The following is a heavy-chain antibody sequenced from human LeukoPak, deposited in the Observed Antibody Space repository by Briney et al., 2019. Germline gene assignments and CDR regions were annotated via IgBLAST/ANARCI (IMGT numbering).Heavy chain of an antibody. D-gene: IGHD3-3*01. CDR3: ARASCWSGYYMGYYFDY. CDR2: ISAYNGNT. J-gene: IGHJ4*02. CDR1: GYTFTSYG. V-gene: IGHV1-18*01. Sequence: ASVKVSCKSSGYTFTSYGISWVRQAPGQGLEWMGWISAYNGNTNYAQKLQGRVTMTTDTSTSTAYMELRSLRSDDTAVYYWARASCWSGYYMGYYFDYWGQGTLVTVSS.